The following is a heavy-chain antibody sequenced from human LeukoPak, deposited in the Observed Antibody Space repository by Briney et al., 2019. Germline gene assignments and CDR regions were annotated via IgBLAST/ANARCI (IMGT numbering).Heavy chain of an antibody. D-gene: IGHD3-10*01. V-gene: IGHV3-7*01. Sequence: GGSLRLSCAASGFTSSSYWMSWVRQAPGKGLEWVANIKQDGSEKFYVDSVKGRHTISRDNAKNSLYLQMNSLRADDTAVYYCARDEGLWFGELFGYYYYYMDVSGKGTTVTVSS. J-gene: IGHJ6*03. CDR2: IKQDGSEK. CDR1: GFTSSSYW. CDR3: ARDEGLWFGELFGYYYYYMDV.